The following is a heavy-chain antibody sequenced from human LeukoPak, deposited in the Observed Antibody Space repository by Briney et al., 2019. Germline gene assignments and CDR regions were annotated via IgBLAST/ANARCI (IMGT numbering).Heavy chain of an antibody. CDR1: GFTFSSSA. CDR2: ISYDGNNE. V-gene: IGHV3-30-3*02. Sequence: GGSLRLSCAASGFTFSSSAMHWVRQAPGKGLEWVAIISYDGNNEYYADSVKGRFTISRDNSKNTLYLQMNSLRAEDTAVYYCAKQDLNVDILTGAHWYFDLWGRGTLVTVSS. CDR3: AKQDLNVDILTGAHWYFDL. D-gene: IGHD3-9*01. J-gene: IGHJ2*01.